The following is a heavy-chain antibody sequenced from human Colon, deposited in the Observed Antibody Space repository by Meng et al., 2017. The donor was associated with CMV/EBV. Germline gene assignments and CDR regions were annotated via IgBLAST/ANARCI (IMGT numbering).Heavy chain of an antibody. CDR2: IYYSGTT. CDR1: GGSISSSCYY. CDR3: EGDNTILAPG. D-gene: IGHD3-9*01. Sequence: SETLSLTCTVSGGSISSSCYYWGWIRQPPGKGLEWIGSIYYSGTTYYNPSLESRVTISIDLSKNQFSLNLKTLTAADTAVYYCEGDNTILAPGWGQGTLVTVSS. V-gene: IGHV4-39*07. J-gene: IGHJ4*02.